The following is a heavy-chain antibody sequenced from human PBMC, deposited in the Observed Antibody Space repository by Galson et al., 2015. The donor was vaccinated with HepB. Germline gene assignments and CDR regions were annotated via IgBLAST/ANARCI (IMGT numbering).Heavy chain of an antibody. CDR3: ARMGRGGSYSY. CDR1: GFTFSNYD. Sequence: SLRLSCAASGFTFSNYDMHWVRQATGKGLEWVSTIGTAGDTYYPGSVKGRFTISRENAKNFLYLQMNSLRVGDTAVYYCARMGRGGSYSYWGQGTLVTVSS. CDR2: IGTAGDT. V-gene: IGHV3-13*01. J-gene: IGHJ4*02. D-gene: IGHD1-26*01.